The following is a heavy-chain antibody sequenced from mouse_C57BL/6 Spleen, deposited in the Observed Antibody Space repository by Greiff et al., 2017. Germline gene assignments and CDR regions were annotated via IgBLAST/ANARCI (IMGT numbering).Heavy chain of an antibody. Sequence: EVKLMESGGGLVKPGGSLKLSCAASGFTFSSYAMSWVRQTPEKRLEWVATISDGGSYTYYPDNVKGRFTISRDNAKNNLYLQMSHLKSEDTAMYYCASEGEDDYVGSFAYWGQGTLVTVSA. CDR3: ASEGEDDYVGSFAY. CDR2: ISDGGSYT. CDR1: GFTFSSYA. D-gene: IGHD2-4*01. J-gene: IGHJ3*01. V-gene: IGHV5-4*03.